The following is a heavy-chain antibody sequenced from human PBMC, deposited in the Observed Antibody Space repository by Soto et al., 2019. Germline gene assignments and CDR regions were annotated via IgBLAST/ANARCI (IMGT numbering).Heavy chain of an antibody. CDR2: IRHTGGT. J-gene: IGHJ4*02. CDR3: ARLDLGWHFDY. CDR1: GYSISSAYY. V-gene: IGHV4-38-2*01. Sequence: PSETLSLTCAVSGYSISSAYYWGWVRQSPGMGLEFIGSIRHTGGTYYNPSLNSRVTISAHMSNNQFSLKLSSVTAADTAVYYCARLDLGWHFDYWGQGTLVTVSS. D-gene: IGHD2-15*01.